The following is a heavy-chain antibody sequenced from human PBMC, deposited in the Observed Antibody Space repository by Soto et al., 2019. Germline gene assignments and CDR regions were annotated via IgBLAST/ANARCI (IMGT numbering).Heavy chain of an antibody. CDR1: GFTFSSYA. CDR2: ISYDGSNK. D-gene: IGHD3-10*01. CDR3: ARKAKGVLNNYFDY. V-gene: IGHV3-30-3*01. Sequence: QVQLVESGGGVVQPGRSLRLSCAASGFTFSSYAMHWVRQAPGKGLEWVAVISYDGSNKYYADSVKGRFTISRHNSKTTMYMKMNSLRAEDTAVYYCARKAKGVLNNYFDYWGQGTLVTVSS. J-gene: IGHJ4*02.